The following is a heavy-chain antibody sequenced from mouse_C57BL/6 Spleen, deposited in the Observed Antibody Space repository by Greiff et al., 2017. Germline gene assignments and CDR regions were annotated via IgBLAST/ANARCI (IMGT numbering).Heavy chain of an antibody. D-gene: IGHD1-1*01. V-gene: IGHV1-50*01. CDR2: IDPSDSYT. J-gene: IGHJ2*01. Sequence: QVQLQQPGAELVKPGASVKLSCKASGYTFTSYWMQWVKQRPGQGLEWIGEIDPSDSYTNYNQKFKGKATLTVDTSSSTAYMQLSSLTSEDSAVYYCAVGYYLDYWGQGTTLTVSS. CDR1: GYTFTSYW. CDR3: AVGYYLDY.